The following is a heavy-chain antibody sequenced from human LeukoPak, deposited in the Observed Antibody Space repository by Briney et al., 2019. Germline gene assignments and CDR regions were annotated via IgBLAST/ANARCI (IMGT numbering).Heavy chain of an antibody. CDR1: GFTFSSTW. CDR2: ITDDATT. Sequence: PGGSLRLSCVASGFTFSSTWMHWVRQAPGTGLVWVSRITDDATTAYADSVRGRFTISRDNAKNILYLQMNSLRVEDTAVYYCVRDRVGPDYWGQGTLVTVSS. CDR3: VRDRVGPDY. V-gene: IGHV3-74*03. J-gene: IGHJ4*02. D-gene: IGHD1-26*01.